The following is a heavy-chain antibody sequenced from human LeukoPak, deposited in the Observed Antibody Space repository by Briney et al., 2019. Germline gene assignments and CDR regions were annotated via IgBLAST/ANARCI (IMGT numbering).Heavy chain of an antibody. CDR1: GGSISSYY. CDR3: ARAYEAHYYYCYMDV. CDR2: IYTSGST. V-gene: IGHV4-4*07. D-gene: IGHD5-12*01. J-gene: IGHJ6*03. Sequence: PSETLSLTCSVSGGSISSYYWSWIRQPAGKGLEWIGRIYTSGSTNYNPSLKSRVTMSVDTSKNQFSLKLSSVTAADTAVYYCARAYEAHYYYCYMDVWGKGTTVTVSS.